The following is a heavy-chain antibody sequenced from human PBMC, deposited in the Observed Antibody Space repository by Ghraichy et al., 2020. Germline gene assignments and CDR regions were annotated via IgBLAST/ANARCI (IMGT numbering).Heavy chain of an antibody. CDR1: GFTFSSYA. Sequence: GGSLRLSCAASGFTFSSYAMHWVRQAPGNGLEWVAVISYDGSNKYYADSVKGRFTISRDNSKNTLYLQMNSLRAEDTAVYYCASEDSRHSSGYYVLEYWGQGTLVTVSS. CDR2: ISYDGSNK. D-gene: IGHD3-22*01. J-gene: IGHJ4*02. CDR3: ASEDSRHSSGYYVLEY. V-gene: IGHV3-30*04.